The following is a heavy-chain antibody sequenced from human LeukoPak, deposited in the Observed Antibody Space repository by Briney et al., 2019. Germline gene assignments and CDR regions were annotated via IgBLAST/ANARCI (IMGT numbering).Heavy chain of an antibody. V-gene: IGHV4-39*01. CDR2: IYYSGST. D-gene: IGHD5-12*01. CDR3: AGLPYYYYYYMDV. J-gene: IGHJ6*03. CDR1: GGSFSSSSYY. Sequence: SETLSLTCTVSGGSFSSSSYYWGWLRQPPGKGLEWIGSIYYSGSTYYNPSLKSRVTISVDTSKNQCSLKLSSVTAADTAVYYCAGLPYYYYYYMDVWGKGTTVTVSS.